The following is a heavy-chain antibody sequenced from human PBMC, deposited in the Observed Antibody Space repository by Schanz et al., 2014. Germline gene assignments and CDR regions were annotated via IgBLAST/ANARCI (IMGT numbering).Heavy chain of an antibody. CDR2: IYSTGST. CDR1: GGSISSGSYY. D-gene: IGHD3-10*01. Sequence: QVQLQESGPGLVKPSQTLSLTCTVSGGSISSGSYYWSWIRQPAGKGLEWIGRIYSTGSTNYNPSLKSRVTIAKDTSKNQFSLKLTSVTAADTAVYYCARDMVENWFDSWGPGTLVTVSS. V-gene: IGHV4-61*02. J-gene: IGHJ5*01. CDR3: ARDMVENWFDS.